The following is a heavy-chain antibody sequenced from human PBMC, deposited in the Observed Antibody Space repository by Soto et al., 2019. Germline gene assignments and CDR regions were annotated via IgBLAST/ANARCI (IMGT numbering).Heavy chain of an antibody. Sequence: QVQLVPSGAEVKKPGASVKVSCKAAGYTFTNYDINWVRQATGQGLEWMLWMNPNSGHTRYAQKLQGRVTMTRKTSIPAAYMELSSLTPEDAAVYYCARGNYNTWTGHPYFDRWGQGTLVTVSS. CDR2: MNPNSGHT. J-gene: IGHJ5*02. V-gene: IGHV1-8*01. CDR1: GYTFTNYD. CDR3: ARGNYNTWTGHPYFDR. D-gene: IGHD3-9*01.